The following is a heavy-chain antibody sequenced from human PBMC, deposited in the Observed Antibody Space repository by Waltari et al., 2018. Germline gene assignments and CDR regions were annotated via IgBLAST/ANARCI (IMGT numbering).Heavy chain of an antibody. D-gene: IGHD3-3*01. Sequence: QVQLVQSGSELKKPGASVKVSCKASGYTFTSYAMNWVRQAPGQGLEWMGWINPNTGNPTYAQGFTGRFVFSLDTSVSTAYLQISSLKAEDTAVYYCARATARITIFGVVITREDYWGQGTLVTVSS. CDR3: ARATARITIFGVVITREDY. CDR1: GYTFTSYA. CDR2: INPNTGNP. J-gene: IGHJ4*02. V-gene: IGHV7-4-1*02.